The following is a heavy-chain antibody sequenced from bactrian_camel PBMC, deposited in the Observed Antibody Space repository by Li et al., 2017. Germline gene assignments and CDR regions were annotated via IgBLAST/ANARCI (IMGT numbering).Heavy chain of an antibody. CDR1: DYSYSNC. CDR2: IDSAGNS. D-gene: IGHD8*01. V-gene: IGHV3S53*01. Sequence: QLVESGGGSVQAGGSLRLSCTASDYSYSNCMGWFRQAAEKERVWVAGIDSAGNSNVADSVKGRFTISREMVNKVYLQMNSLEFEDSAMYYCAADRLCGNNWTFGQGTQVTVS. J-gene: IGHJ4*01.